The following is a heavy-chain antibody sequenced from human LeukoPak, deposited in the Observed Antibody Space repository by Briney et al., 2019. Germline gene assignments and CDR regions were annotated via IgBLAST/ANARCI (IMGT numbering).Heavy chain of an antibody. V-gene: IGHV3-21*01. CDR3: ARAAIAAARIYYYMDV. J-gene: IGHJ6*03. CDR1: GFTFSSYA. CDR2: ISTSSSYI. Sequence: PGGSLRLSCAASGFTFSSYAMNWVRQAPGKGLEWVSFISTSSSYIHNADSVKGRFTISRDNAENSLYLQMNSLRAEDTAVYYCARAAIAAARIYYYMDVWGKGTTVTVSS. D-gene: IGHD6-13*01.